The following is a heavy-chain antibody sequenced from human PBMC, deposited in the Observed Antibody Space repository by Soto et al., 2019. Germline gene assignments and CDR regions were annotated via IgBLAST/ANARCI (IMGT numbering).Heavy chain of an antibody. CDR2: IWFDGSNK. V-gene: IGHV3-33*01. J-gene: IGHJ4*02. Sequence: SLRLSCSASGFTFSSHGMHWVRQAPGKGLEWVALIWFDGSNKHYADSVKGRFTISRDSSKNTLYLQMNSLRAEDTAVYYCARDRDRSSWYPAKFDYWGQGTLVTVSS. D-gene: IGHD6-13*01. CDR3: ARDRDRSSWYPAKFDY. CDR1: GFTFSSHG.